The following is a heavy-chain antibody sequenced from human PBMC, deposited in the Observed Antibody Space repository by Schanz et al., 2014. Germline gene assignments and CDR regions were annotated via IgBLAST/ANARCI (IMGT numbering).Heavy chain of an antibody. Sequence: QVQLVQSGAAAKKPGASVKVSCKAPGYTFTSYGINWVRQAPGQGLEGIGWSSAYNGDTNYALKLQGRVTMTTDTATGTADMELRSLRSDDTALYYCTRGGYSYALSAFDIWGQGTMVTVSS. CDR3: TRGGYSYALSAFDI. V-gene: IGHV1-18*01. CDR2: SSAYNGDT. D-gene: IGHD5-18*01. J-gene: IGHJ3*02. CDR1: GYTFTSYG.